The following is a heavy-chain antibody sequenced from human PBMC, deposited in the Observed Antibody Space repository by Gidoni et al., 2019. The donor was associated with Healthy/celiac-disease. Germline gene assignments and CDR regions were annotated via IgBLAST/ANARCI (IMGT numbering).Heavy chain of an antibody. D-gene: IGHD2-2*01. CDR3: ARDERAIVVVPAAAVSYYYGMDV. Sequence: QVQLVQSGAEVKKPGSSVKVSCNASGGTFSSYAISWVRQAPGQGLEWMGGIIPIFGTANYAQKFQGRVTITADESTSTAYMELSSLRSEDTAVYYCARDERAIVVVPAAAVSYYYGMDVWGQGTTVTVSS. CDR2: IIPIFGTA. J-gene: IGHJ6*02. V-gene: IGHV1-69*01. CDR1: GGTFSSYA.